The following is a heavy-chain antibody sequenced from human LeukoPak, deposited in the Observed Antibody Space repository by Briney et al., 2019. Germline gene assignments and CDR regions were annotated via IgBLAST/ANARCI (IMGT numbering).Heavy chain of an antibody. CDR3: ARDADPISLVPAANWFDP. CDR1: GYVFTGYY. D-gene: IGHD2-2*01. V-gene: IGHV1-2*02. J-gene: IGHJ5*02. CDR2: INPNSGGT. Sequence: ASVKVSCKASGYVFTGYYMHWVRQAPGQGLEWMGWINPNSGGTNYAQKFQGRVTMTRDTSISTAYVELSRLRSDDTAVYYCARDADPISLVPAANWFDPWGQGTLVTVSS.